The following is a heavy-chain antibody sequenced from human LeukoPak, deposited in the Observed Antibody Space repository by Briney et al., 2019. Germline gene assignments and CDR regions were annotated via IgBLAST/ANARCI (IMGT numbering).Heavy chain of an antibody. V-gene: IGHV3-66*02. Sequence: GGSLRLSCTASGFSFRTHSMNWVRQSPGKGLEGVSVIYSGGSTYYAASVKGRFTISRDNSKNTLYLQMNSLRIEDTAVYYCTKDRSYGRSYFDYWGQGTLVTVAS. CDR3: TKDRSYGRSYFDY. J-gene: IGHJ4*02. CDR2: IYSGGST. CDR1: GFSFRTHS. D-gene: IGHD5-18*01.